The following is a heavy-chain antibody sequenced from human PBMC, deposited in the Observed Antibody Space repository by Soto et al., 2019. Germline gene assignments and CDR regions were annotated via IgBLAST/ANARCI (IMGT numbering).Heavy chain of an antibody. CDR2: IYYSGST. Sequence: QLQLQVSGPGLVKPSETLSLTCTVSGGSISSSSYYWGWIRQPPGKGLEWIGSIYYSGSTYYNPSLKSRVTISVDTSKNQFSLKLSSVTAADTAVYYCARHLGIEDIVVVPAAIDPWGQGTLVTVSS. D-gene: IGHD2-2*01. CDR1: GGSISSSSYY. V-gene: IGHV4-39*01. J-gene: IGHJ5*02. CDR3: ARHLGIEDIVVVPAAIDP.